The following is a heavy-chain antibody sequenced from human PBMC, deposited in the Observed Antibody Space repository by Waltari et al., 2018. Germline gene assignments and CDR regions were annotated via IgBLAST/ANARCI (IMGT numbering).Heavy chain of an antibody. CDR1: GGSFSGYY. D-gene: IGHD3-3*01. V-gene: IGHV4-34*01. J-gene: IGHJ4*02. Sequence: QVQLQQWGAGLLKPSETLSLTCAVYGGSFSGYYWSWIRQPPGKGLEWIGEIKHSGSTNYNPSLKGRVTISVDTSKNQFSLKLSSVTAADTAVYYCARGLRFLEWLPIDYWGQGTLVTVSS. CDR3: ARGLRFLEWLPIDY. CDR2: IKHSGST.